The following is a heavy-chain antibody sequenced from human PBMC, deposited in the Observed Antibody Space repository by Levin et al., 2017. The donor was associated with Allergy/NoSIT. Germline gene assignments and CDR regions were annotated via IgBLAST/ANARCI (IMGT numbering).Heavy chain of an antibody. CDR1: GGTFSSYA. J-gene: IGHJ6*02. V-gene: IGHV1-69*13. CDR3: ARGGRFLDYYYYYGMDV. CDR2: IIPIFGTA. D-gene: IGHD3-3*01. Sequence: SVKVSCKASGGTFSSYAISWVRQAPGQGLEWMGAIIPIFGTAKYAQKFQGRVTITADESTTTAYMELSSLRSEDTAVFYCARGGRFLDYYYYYGMDVWGQGTTVTVSS.